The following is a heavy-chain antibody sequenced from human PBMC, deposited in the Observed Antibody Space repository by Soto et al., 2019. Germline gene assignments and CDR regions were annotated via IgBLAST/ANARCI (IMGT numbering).Heavy chain of an antibody. V-gene: IGHV3-73*01. D-gene: IGHD2-2*01. CDR2: SRTKANSYGI. CDR1: GFIFIGSA. Sequence: GGSLGLSCAASGFIFIGSALDGVRQASGKGLEWVGRSRTKANSYGIVYAASVKGRLTISRDDSKIAAYLQMNSLKTEDTAVYYSVEIVVVPGGEAFDIWGQGTMVTVSS. J-gene: IGHJ3*02. CDR3: VEIVVVPGGEAFDI.